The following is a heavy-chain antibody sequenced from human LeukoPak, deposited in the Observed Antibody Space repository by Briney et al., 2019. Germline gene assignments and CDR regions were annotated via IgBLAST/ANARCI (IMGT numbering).Heavy chain of an antibody. CDR1: GYTFTDYY. CDR3: ASTTNRARYFDY. Sequence: ASVKVSCKVSGYTFTDYYMHWVQQAPGKGLEWMGLVDPEDGETIYAQKLQGRVTITAYTSTDTAYMELSSLRSEDTAVYYCASTTNRARYFDYWGQGTLVTVSS. J-gene: IGHJ4*02. D-gene: IGHD2-8*01. V-gene: IGHV1-69-2*01. CDR2: VDPEDGET.